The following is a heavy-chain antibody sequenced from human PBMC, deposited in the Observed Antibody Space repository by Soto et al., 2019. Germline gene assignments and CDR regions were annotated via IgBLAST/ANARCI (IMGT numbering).Heavy chain of an antibody. CDR3: ANDSDYGDYVSGGEYFQH. Sequence: QVQLVESGGGVVQPGRSLRLSCAASGFTFSSYGMHWVRQAPGKGLEWVAVISYDGSNKYYAVSVKGRFTISRDNSKNTLYLQMISLRAEDTAVYYCANDSDYGDYVSGGEYFQHWGQGTLVTVSS. V-gene: IGHV3-30*18. J-gene: IGHJ1*01. CDR1: GFTFSSYG. CDR2: ISYDGSNK. D-gene: IGHD4-17*01.